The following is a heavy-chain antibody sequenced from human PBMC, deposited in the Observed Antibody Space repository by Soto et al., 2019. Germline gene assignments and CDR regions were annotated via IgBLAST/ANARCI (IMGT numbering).Heavy chain of an antibody. V-gene: IGHV3-74*03. CDR3: ARDQTTGDWVDA. Sequence: EVQLVESGGGLVQPGGSLRLSCGASGFDFNNYWMHWVRQDPGKGLVWVSRINGDGSDTKYADSVKGRFTISRDNAKNTVYLQMNSLRAEDTAVYYCARDQTTGDWVDAWGQGTLVTVSS. J-gene: IGHJ5*02. D-gene: IGHD4-17*01. CDR2: INGDGSDT. CDR1: GFDFNNYW.